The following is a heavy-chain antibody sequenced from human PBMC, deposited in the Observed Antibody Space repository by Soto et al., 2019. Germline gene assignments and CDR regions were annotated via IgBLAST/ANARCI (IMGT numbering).Heavy chain of an antibody. Sequence: GASVKVSFKASGGTFSSYAISWVRQAPGQGLEWMGGIIPIFGTANYAQKFQGRVTITADKSTSTAYMELSSLRSEDTAVYYCARRGMAAAGPFDYWGQGTLVTVSS. V-gene: IGHV1-69*06. CDR1: GGTFSSYA. CDR2: IIPIFGTA. J-gene: IGHJ4*02. D-gene: IGHD6-13*01. CDR3: ARRGMAAAGPFDY.